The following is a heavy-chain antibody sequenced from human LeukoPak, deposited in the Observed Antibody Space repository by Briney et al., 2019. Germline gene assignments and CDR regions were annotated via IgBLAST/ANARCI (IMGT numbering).Heavy chain of an antibody. V-gene: IGHV1-69*04. CDR2: IIPILGIA. J-gene: IGHJ4*02. D-gene: IGHD6-19*01. Sequence: SVKVSCKASGGTFSSYAISWVRQAPGQGLEWMGRIIPILGIANYAQKFQGRVTITADKSTSTAYMELSSLRSEDTAVYYCARDYRCRFCDQQWVHFDYWGQGTLVTVSS. CDR1: GGTFSSYA. CDR3: ARDYRCRFCDQQWVHFDY.